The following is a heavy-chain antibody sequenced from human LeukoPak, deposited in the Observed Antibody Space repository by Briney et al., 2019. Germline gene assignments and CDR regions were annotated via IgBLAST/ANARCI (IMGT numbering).Heavy chain of an antibody. Sequence: SETLSLTCTVSGGSISTYYWSWIRQPPGKGLEWIGYIYYSGSTNYNPSLKSRVTISVDTSKNQFSLKLSSVTAADTAVYYCARDYLGSLDYWGQGTLVTVSS. V-gene: IGHV4-59*01. CDR1: GGSISTYY. J-gene: IGHJ4*02. CDR3: ARDYLGSLDY. CDR2: IYYSGST. D-gene: IGHD3-16*01.